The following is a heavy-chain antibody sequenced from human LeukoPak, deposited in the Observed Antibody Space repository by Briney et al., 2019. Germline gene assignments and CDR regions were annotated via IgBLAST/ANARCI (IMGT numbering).Heavy chain of an antibody. CDR3: ARAGQWLATYYFDY. CDR2: IYYSGSI. J-gene: IGHJ4*02. CDR1: GGSISSHY. D-gene: IGHD6-19*01. Sequence: SETLSLTCTVSGGSISSHYWSWIRQPPGKGLEWIGYIYYSGSINYNPSLKSRVTISVDTSKNQFSLKLSSVTAADTAVYYCARAGQWLATYYFDYWGQGTLVTVSS. V-gene: IGHV4-59*11.